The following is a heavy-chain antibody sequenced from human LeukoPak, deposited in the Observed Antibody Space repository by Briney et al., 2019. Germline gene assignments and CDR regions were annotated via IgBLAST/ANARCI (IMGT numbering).Heavy chain of an antibody. J-gene: IGHJ5*02. D-gene: IGHD3-10*01. Sequence: EASVKVSCKASGYTFTGYYMHWVRQAPGQGLEWMGWINPNSGGTNYAQKFQGRVTMTRDTSISTAYMELSRLRSDDTAVYYCARVFGSGSYYAYNWFDPWGQGTLVTVSS. CDR3: ARVFGSGSYYAYNWFDP. CDR2: INPNSGGT. CDR1: GYTFTGYY. V-gene: IGHV1-2*02.